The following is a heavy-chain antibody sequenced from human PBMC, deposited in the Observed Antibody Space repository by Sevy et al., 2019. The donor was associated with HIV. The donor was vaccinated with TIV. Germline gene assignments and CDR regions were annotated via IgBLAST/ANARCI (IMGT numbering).Heavy chain of an antibody. CDR3: ARHYYESSGYSYYYYYGMDV. J-gene: IGHJ6*02. V-gene: IGHV3-53*01. D-gene: IGHD3-22*01. Sequence: GGSLRLSCVASGFIVSDNCMSWVRQAPGKGLEWVSAIYSGGHTYYADSVKGRFTISRDNFRNTLYLQVNSLRAEDTAVYYCARHYYESSGYSYYYYYGMDVWGQGTTVTVSS. CDR1: GFIVSDNC. CDR2: IYSGGHT.